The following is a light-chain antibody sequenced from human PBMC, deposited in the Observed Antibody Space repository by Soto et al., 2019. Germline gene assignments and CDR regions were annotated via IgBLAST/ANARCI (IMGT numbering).Light chain of an antibody. CDR2: GAS. CDR3: QKYGSSPWK. CDR1: QRVIISY. Sequence: IVLPPSPATMSFSPGERGPISFRSSQRVIISYVAWSQQKPGQAPRLLIYGASSRATGIPDRFSGSGSGTDFTLTISRLEPEDFAVYYCQKYGSSPWKCGQGNKGDIK. V-gene: IGKV3-20*01. J-gene: IGKJ1*01.